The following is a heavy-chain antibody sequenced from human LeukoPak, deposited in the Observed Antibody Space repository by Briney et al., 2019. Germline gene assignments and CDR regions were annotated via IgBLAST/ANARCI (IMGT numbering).Heavy chain of an antibody. Sequence: GGSLRRSGVASGFTVCSYSMHWVRQAPGDVLEWISGISNTGRATDYADSIKGRFTISRDNSKNTVFLQMNSLRAEDTAEYFCAHQVPRNDEFFDHWGQGTVVTVS. CDR3: AHQVPRNDEFFDH. V-gene: IGHV3-23*01. CDR2: ISNTGRAT. J-gene: IGHJ5*02. CDR1: GFTVCSYS.